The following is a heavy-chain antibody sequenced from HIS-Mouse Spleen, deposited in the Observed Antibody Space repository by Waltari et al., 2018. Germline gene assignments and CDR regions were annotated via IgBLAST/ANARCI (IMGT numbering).Heavy chain of an antibody. J-gene: IGHJ2*01. D-gene: IGHD6-13*01. V-gene: IGHV4-39*07. CDR3: AREIPYSSSWYDWYFDL. Sequence: QLQLQESGPGLVKPSETLSLTCTVSGGSISSSSYYWGWIRQPPGKGLEWIGGIYYSERPYYNPTLKSRVTISVDTSKNQFSLKLSSVTAADTAVYYCAREIPYSSSWYDWYFDLWGRGTLVTVSS. CDR1: GGSISSSSYY. CDR2: IYYSERP.